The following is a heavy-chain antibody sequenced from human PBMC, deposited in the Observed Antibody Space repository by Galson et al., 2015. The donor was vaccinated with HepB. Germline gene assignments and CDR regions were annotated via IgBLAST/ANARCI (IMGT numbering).Heavy chain of an antibody. CDR3: ARDEAVGVDYYYYYGMDV. D-gene: IGHD6-19*01. Sequence: SVKVSCKASGYTFTSYYMHWVRQAPGQGLEWMGIINPSGGSTSYAQKFQGRVTMTRDTSTSTVYMELSSLRSEDTAVYYCARDEAVGVDYYYYYGMDVWGQGTTVTVSS. J-gene: IGHJ6*02. CDR1: GYTFTSYY. V-gene: IGHV1-46*01. CDR2: INPSGGST.